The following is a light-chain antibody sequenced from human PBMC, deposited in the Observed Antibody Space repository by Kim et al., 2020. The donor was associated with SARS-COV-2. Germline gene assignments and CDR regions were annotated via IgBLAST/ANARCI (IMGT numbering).Light chain of an antibody. V-gene: IGLV3-19*01. J-gene: IGLJ2*01. CDR1: SLRSYY. Sequence: VALGKTVRITCQGDSLRSYYATWYQQKPGQAPILVSYGKNNRPSGIPDRCSGSSSGNTASLTITGTQAGDEADYYCNSRDSNDNVVFGGGTQLTVL. CDR3: NSRDSNDNVV. CDR2: GKN.